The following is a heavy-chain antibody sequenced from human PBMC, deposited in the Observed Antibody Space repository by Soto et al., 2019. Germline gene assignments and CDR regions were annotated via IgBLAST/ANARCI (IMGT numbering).Heavy chain of an antibody. V-gene: IGHV3-7*03. J-gene: IGHJ4*02. CDR3: ARQTGAVAAIGDFDY. Sequence: EVQLVESGGGLVQPGGSLRLSCAASGFTFSSYWMSWVRQAPGKGLEWVANMKQDGSEKYSVDSVKGRFIISRDNAKNSLYLQMNSLRAEDTAVYYCARQTGAVAAIGDFDYWGQGTLVTVSS. D-gene: IGHD6-19*01. CDR2: MKQDGSEK. CDR1: GFTFSSYW.